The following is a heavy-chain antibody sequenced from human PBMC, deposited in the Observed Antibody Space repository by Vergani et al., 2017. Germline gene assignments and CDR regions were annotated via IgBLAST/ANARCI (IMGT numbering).Heavy chain of an antibody. J-gene: IGHJ3*02. Sequence: QVQLQESGPGLVKPSETLSLSCIVSNGSISEKSDSWGWIRQPLGKGLEWIGDVNYSGIAFYNPSLRSRATISVDTSKNQFSLKVISVNAADTAVYYCARRRAVRGTIISSTFDIWGQGTMVSVSS. V-gene: IGHV4-39*01. CDR2: VNYSGIA. D-gene: IGHD3-10*01. CDR1: NGSISEKSDS. CDR3: ARRRAVRGTIISSTFDI.